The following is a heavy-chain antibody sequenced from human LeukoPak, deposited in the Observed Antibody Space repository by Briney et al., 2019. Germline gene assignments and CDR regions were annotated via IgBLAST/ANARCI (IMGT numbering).Heavy chain of an antibody. CDR2: IYPGDSDT. CDR3: ARHTKYSSSSRVFDY. Sequence: GESLKISCKGSRYSFSSLWIGWVRQMPGKGLEWMGIIYPGDSDTRYSPSFQGQVTISADKSISTAYLQWSSLKASDTAMYYCARHTKYSSSSRVFDYWGQGTLVTVSS. D-gene: IGHD6-6*01. V-gene: IGHV5-51*01. J-gene: IGHJ4*02. CDR1: RYSFSSLW.